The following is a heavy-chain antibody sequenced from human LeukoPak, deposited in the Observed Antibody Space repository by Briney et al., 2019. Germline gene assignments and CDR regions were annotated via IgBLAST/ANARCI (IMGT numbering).Heavy chain of an antibody. CDR1: GGTFISYA. Sequence: SVKVSCKASGGTFISYAISWVRQAPGQGLEWMGGIIPIFGTANYAQKFQGRVTITADESTSTAYMELSSLRSEDTAVYYCARSGSGWYRELFYYGMDVWGQGTTVTVSS. J-gene: IGHJ6*02. D-gene: IGHD6-19*01. V-gene: IGHV1-69*13. CDR3: ARSGSGWYRELFYYGMDV. CDR2: IIPIFGTA.